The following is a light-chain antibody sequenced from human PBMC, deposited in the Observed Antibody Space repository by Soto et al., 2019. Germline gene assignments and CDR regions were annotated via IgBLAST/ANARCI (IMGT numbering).Light chain of an antibody. CDR1: QGITNS. Sequence: DIQMTQSPSSVSASVGGRVTITCRASQGITNSLAWYQYKPGKAPKLLIYAASRLQGGVPSRFSGSGSGTEFTLTISSLQSEDFATYYCQQADRFPLTFGPGTKVDFK. CDR2: AAS. CDR3: QQADRFPLT. V-gene: IGKV1-12*01. J-gene: IGKJ3*01.